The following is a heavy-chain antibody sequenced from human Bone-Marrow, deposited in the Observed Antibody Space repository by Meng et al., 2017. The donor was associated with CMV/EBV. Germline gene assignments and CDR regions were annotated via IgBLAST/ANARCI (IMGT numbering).Heavy chain of an antibody. CDR2: IIPLLGLV. J-gene: IGHJ6*02. Sequence: SVKVSCKASGGTFSSHTFSWVRQAPGQGLEWMGRIIPLLGLVNYAQKFQGRVTITADKSTSIAYMELSSLRFEDTAVYYCARDAGCCSSTSRSCAHYGMDVWGQGTTVTVSS. D-gene: IGHD2-2*01. CDR3: ARDAGCCSSTSRSCAHYGMDV. CDR1: GGTFSSHT. V-gene: IGHV1-69*04.